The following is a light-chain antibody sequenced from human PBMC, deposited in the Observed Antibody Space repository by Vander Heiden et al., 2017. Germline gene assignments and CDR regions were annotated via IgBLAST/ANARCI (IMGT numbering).Light chain of an antibody. CDR1: QSIGNL. V-gene: IGKV3-15*01. CDR2: AAS. CDR3: QQHHAWPLT. J-gene: IGKJ4*01. Sequence: IVMTQSPPTLPVSAGERATLSCRASQSIGNLLAWYQQRPGQAPRLLIYAASSRATGIPARFSGSGSGTEFSLTISSLQSEDFAVYYCQQHHAWPLTFGGGTKVEIK.